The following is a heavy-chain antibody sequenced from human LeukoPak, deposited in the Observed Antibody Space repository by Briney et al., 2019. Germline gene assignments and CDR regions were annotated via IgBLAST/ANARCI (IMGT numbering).Heavy chain of an antibody. V-gene: IGHV4-34*01. CDR2: INHSGST. D-gene: IGHD6-13*01. J-gene: IGHJ4*02. CDR3: ASTRTPQAAAGTD. CDR1: GGSFSGYY. Sequence: SETLSLTCAVYGGSFSGYYWSWIRQPPGKGLEWIGEINHSGSTNYNPSLKRRVTISVDTSKNQFSLKLSSVTAADTAVYYCASTRTPQAAAGTDWGQGTLVTVSS.